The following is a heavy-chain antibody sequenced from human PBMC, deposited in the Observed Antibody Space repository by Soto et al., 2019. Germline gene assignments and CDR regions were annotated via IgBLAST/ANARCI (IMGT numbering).Heavy chain of an antibody. CDR1: GYTFTSYG. J-gene: IGHJ6*02. CDR2: ISAYNGNT. Sequence: QVQLVQSGAEVKKPGASVKVSCKASGYTFTSYGISWVRQAPGQGLEWMGWISAYNGNTNDAQKFQGRVTLTTDTSSGTAYREMTSLRSDDTAVYYCPRGANYCTNGVRSFYGMDVWCQGTTVTVSS. V-gene: IGHV1-18*01. CDR3: PRGANYCTNGVRSFYGMDV. D-gene: IGHD2-8*01.